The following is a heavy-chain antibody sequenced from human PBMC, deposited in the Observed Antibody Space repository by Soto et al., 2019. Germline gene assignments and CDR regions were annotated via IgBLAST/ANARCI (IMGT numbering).Heavy chain of an antibody. Sequence: SETLSLTCAVSGGSIISSNWWNWVRQPPGKGLEWIGEIYHSGSTYYKPSLKSRVAMSVDTSKNQFSLKLTSATAADTAVYYCARRDWSGSTSHFYFDYWGQGVLVTVSP. J-gene: IGHJ4*02. CDR2: IYHSGST. V-gene: IGHV4-4*02. D-gene: IGHD3-9*01. CDR3: ARRDWSGSTSHFYFDY. CDR1: GGSIISSNW.